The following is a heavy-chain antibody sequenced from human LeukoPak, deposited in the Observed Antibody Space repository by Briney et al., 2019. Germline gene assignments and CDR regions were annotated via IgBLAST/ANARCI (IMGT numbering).Heavy chain of an antibody. CDR1: GGSISSGSYY. CDR3: ASYPQTRIAARPYAFDI. CDR2: IYTSGST. J-gene: IGHJ3*02. D-gene: IGHD6-6*01. Sequence: SETLSLTCTVSGGSISSGSYYWSWIRQPAGKGLEWIGRIYTSGSTNYNPSLKSRVTISVDTSKNQFSLKLSSVTAADTAVYYCASYPQTRIAARPYAFDIWGQGTMVTVSS. V-gene: IGHV4-61*02.